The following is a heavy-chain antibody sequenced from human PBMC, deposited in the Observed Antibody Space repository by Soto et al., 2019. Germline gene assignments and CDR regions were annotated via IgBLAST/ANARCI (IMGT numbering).Heavy chain of an antibody. V-gene: IGHV4-59*01. CDR3: AGGNVDTAMVLDY. Sequence: PSETLSLTCTVSGGYISSYYLSWIRQPPGKGLEWIGYIYYSGSTNYNPSLKSRVTISVDTSKNQFSLKLSSVTAADTAVYYCAGGNVDTAMVLDYWGQGTLVTVSS. J-gene: IGHJ4*02. CDR2: IYYSGST. CDR1: GGYISSYY. D-gene: IGHD5-18*01.